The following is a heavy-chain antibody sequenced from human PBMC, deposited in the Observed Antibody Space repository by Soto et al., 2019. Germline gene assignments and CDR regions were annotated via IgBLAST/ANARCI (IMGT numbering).Heavy chain of an antibody. CDR1: GFSFSNYW. Sequence: EVQLVESGGGLVQPGGSLRLSCAGSGFSFSNYWMNWVRQAPGKGLEWVANIKQDGSEKNYVDSVNGRFTISRDNAKNSLYLQMTSLRVEDTAVYYFVMTTSTSGIWGQGTVVTVSS. CDR3: VMTTSTSGI. D-gene: IGHD1-1*01. V-gene: IGHV3-7*05. CDR2: IKQDGSEK. J-gene: IGHJ3*02.